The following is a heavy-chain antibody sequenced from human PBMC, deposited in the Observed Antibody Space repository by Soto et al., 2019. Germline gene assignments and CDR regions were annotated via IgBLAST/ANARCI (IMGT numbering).Heavy chain of an antibody. D-gene: IGHD3-3*01. CDR3: AREGRKYDDFWSGYYTGGYYYYGMDV. CDR2: INPSGGST. J-gene: IGHJ6*02. CDR1: GYTFTSYY. V-gene: IGHV1-46*01. Sequence: GASVKVSCKASGYTFTSYYMHWARQAPGQGLEWMGIINPSGGSTSYAQKFQGRVTMTRDTSTSTVYMELSSLRSEDTAVYYCAREGRKYDDFWSGYYTGGYYYYGMDVWGQGTTVTVSS.